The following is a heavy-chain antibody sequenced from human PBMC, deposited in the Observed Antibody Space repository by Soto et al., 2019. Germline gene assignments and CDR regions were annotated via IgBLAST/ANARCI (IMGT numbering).Heavy chain of an antibody. D-gene: IGHD6-19*01. CDR2: IIPIFGTA. J-gene: IGHJ5*02. V-gene: IGHV1-69*13. Sequence: SVKVSCKASGGTFSSYAISWVRQAPGQGLEWMGGIIPIFGTANYAQKFQGRVTITADESTSTAYMELSSLRSEDTAVYYCARNWDSGYSSGLTRFDPWGQGTLVTVSS. CDR3: ARNWDSGYSSGLTRFDP. CDR1: GGTFSSYA.